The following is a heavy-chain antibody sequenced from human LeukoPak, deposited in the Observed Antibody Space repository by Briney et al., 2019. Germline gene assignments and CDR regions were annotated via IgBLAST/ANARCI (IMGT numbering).Heavy chain of an antibody. Sequence: GGSLRLSCAASGFIFSNYGMHWVRQAPGKGLEWVAFIRYDGSNKYYADSVKGRFTISRDNSKNTLYLQMNSLRAEDTAVYYCAKVGPVLRYFDWLPQYFDYWGQGTLVTVSS. V-gene: IGHV3-30*02. CDR3: AKVGPVLRYFDWLPQYFDY. CDR2: IRYDGSNK. J-gene: IGHJ4*02. D-gene: IGHD3-9*01. CDR1: GFIFSNYG.